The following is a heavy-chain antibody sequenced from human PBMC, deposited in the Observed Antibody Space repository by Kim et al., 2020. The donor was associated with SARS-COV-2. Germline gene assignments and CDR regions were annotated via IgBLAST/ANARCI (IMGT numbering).Heavy chain of an antibody. D-gene: IGHD2-2*01. CDR2: ISAYNGNT. CDR1: GYTFTSYG. CDR3: ARDSWDIVVVPAAPFDY. J-gene: IGHJ4*02. Sequence: ASVKVSCKASGYTFTSYGISWVRQAPGQGLEWMGWISAYNGNTNYAQKLQGRVTMTTDTSTSTAYMELRSLRSDDTAVYYCARDSWDIVVVPAAPFDYWGQGTLVTVSS. V-gene: IGHV1-18*04.